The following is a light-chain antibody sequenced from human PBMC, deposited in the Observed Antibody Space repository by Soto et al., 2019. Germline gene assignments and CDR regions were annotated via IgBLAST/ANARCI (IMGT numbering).Light chain of an antibody. CDR1: QSVTSY. J-gene: IGKJ5*01. CDR2: DAS. Sequence: VLTQSPATLSLSPGAIATLSCRASQSVTSYLAWYQQRPGQAPRLLINDASRRATGIPDRFSGSGSGADFTLTISSLEPEDFAVYYCQQRSSWPITFGQGTRLEIK. V-gene: IGKV3-11*01. CDR3: QQRSSWPIT.